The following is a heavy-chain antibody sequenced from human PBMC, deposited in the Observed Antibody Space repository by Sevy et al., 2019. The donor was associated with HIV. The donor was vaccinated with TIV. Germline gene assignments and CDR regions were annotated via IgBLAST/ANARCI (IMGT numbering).Heavy chain of an antibody. V-gene: IGHV3-64*01. CDR3: ASAPHKSDGFDI. CDR2: ISSNGGST. J-gene: IGHJ3*02. Sequence: GGSLRLSCAASAFTFSGYPTYWVRQAPGKGLEYVSLISSNGGSTYYANFVKGRFTVSRDNSKNTLFLQMGSLRTEDMAVYYCASAPHKSDGFDIWGQGALVTVSS. CDR1: AFTFSGYP.